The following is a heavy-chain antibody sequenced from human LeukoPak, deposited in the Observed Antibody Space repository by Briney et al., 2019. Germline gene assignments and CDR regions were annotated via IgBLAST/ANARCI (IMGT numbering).Heavy chain of an antibody. D-gene: IGHD5-18*01. V-gene: IGHV3-53*01. CDR1: GFIVGDTH. CDR3: ARLQGYSLGYQYFYYMDV. CDR2: VYSGITT. Sequence: GGSLRLSCAGSGFIVGDTHMTWVRQAPGKGLEWVSLVYSGITTHYADSVKGRFSISRDHSNNILYLQMSTLRAEDTAVYYCARLQGYSLGYQYFYYMDVWGTGTTVTVSS. J-gene: IGHJ6*03.